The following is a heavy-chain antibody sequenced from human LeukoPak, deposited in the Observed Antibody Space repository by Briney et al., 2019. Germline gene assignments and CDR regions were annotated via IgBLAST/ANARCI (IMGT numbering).Heavy chain of an antibody. CDR3: ARDANYSFDAFDI. J-gene: IGHJ3*02. V-gene: IGHV4-34*01. CDR1: GGSFSGYY. D-gene: IGHD2-15*01. Sequence: SETLSLTCAVYGGSFSGYYWSWIRQPPGKGLEWVGEINHSGSTNYNPSLKSRVTISVDTSKNQFSLKLSSVTAADTAVYYCARDANYSFDAFDIWGQGTMVTVSS. CDR2: INHSGST.